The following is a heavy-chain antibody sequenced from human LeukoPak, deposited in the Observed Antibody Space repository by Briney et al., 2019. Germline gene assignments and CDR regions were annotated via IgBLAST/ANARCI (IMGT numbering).Heavy chain of an antibody. CDR3: ARGPQVGAFDL. V-gene: IGHV1-69*13. D-gene: IGHD1-26*01. Sequence: GASVKVSCKASGYTFSNYGISWVRQAPGQGLEWMGGIIPIFTTANYAQKFQGRVTITADESTSTAYMELSSLRSEDTAVYYCARGPQVGAFDLWGQGTMVTVSS. CDR1: GYTFSNYG. J-gene: IGHJ3*01. CDR2: IIPIFTTA.